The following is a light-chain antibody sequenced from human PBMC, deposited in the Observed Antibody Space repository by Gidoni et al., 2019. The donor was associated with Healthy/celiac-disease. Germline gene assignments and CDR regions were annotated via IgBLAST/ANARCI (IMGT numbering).Light chain of an antibody. V-gene: IGLV2-23*02. Sequence: QSALTQPASGSGSPGQSITIFCTGTSSDVGSYHLVSWYQQHPGKAPKLMIYEVSKRPSGVSTRFSGSKSGNTASLTISGLQAEDEADYYCCSYAGSSTFLYVFGTGTRVTVL. CDR3: CSYAGSSTFLYV. CDR2: EVS. CDR1: SSDVGSYHL. J-gene: IGLJ1*01.